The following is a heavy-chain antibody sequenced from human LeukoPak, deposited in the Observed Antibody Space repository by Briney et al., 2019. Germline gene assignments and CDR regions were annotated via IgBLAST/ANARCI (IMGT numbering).Heavy chain of an antibody. D-gene: IGHD6-19*01. J-gene: IGHJ4*02. CDR3: TRDGGVAVTPLDFDY. Sequence: SETLSLTCTVSGASISSHYWSWIRQPPGKGLGWIGYISYRGSTNYNPSLKSRVTLSVDTSKNQISLRLSSVTAADTAVYYCTRDGGVAVTPLDFDYWGQGTLVTVSS. CDR2: ISYRGST. CDR1: GASISSHY. V-gene: IGHV4-59*11.